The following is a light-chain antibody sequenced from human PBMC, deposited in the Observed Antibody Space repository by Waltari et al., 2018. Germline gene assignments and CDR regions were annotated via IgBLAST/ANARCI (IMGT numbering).Light chain of an antibody. Sequence: DVQLTQSPSSLAASVGDRVTTTCRASQSISDYLNWYQVQPGKAPKLLIYAASTLQSGGPSRFSGSGSGTHFTLTISSLQPEDSATYYCQQSYSVLGLTFGGGTKVEIK. V-gene: IGKV1-39*01. J-gene: IGKJ4*01. CDR1: QSISDY. CDR3: QQSYSVLGLT. CDR2: AAS.